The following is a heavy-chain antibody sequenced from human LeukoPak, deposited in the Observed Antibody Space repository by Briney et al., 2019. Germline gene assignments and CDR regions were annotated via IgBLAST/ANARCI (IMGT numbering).Heavy chain of an antibody. CDR1: GASISGYY. CDR2: IFYSGSTNY. D-gene: IGHD3-10*01. CDR3: ARDHSGSYTNWFDP. V-gene: IGHV4-59*01. J-gene: IGHJ5*02. Sequence: SETLSLTCTVSGASISGYYWSWIRQPPGKGLEWIGYIFYSGSTNYNYNPSLKSRVTISADTSKNQLSLKLSSVTAADTAMYYCARDHSGSYTNWFDPWGQGTLVTVSS.